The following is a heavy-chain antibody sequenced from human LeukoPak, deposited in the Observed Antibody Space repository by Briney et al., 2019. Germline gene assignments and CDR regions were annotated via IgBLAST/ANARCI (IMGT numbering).Heavy chain of an antibody. CDR1: GYSISSGCY. J-gene: IGHJ6*04. D-gene: IGHD6-13*01. Sequence: SETLSLTCAVSGYSISSGCYWGWIRQPPGKGLEWLGSIYHSGSTLYNPSLKSRVTISVDTSKTQFSLNLSSVTAADTAVYYCARDTGSSSGGGSGMDVWGKGTTVTVSS. V-gene: IGHV4-38-2*02. CDR3: ARDTGSSSGGGSGMDV. CDR2: IYHSGST.